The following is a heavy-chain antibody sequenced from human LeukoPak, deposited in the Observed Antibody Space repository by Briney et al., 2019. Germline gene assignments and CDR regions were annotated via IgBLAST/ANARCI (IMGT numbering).Heavy chain of an antibody. V-gene: IGHV3-30*18. CDR3: AKDMRDYSTSTDAFDI. J-gene: IGHJ3*02. Sequence: PGRSLRLSCAASGFTFSSYGMHWVRQAPGKGLEWVAVISYDGSNKYYADSVKGRFTISRDNSKNTLYLQMNSLRAEDTAVYYCAKDMRDYSTSTDAFDIWGQGTMVTVSS. D-gene: IGHD6-6*01. CDR1: GFTFSSYG. CDR2: ISYDGSNK.